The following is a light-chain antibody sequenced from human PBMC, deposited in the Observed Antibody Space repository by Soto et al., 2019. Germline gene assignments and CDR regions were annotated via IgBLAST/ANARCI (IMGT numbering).Light chain of an antibody. CDR1: QTVSRSY. CDR3: QQFSSSQT. V-gene: IGKV3-20*01. J-gene: IGKJ1*01. Sequence: EIVLTQSPGTLSLSPGERATLFCRASQTVSRSYLAWYQQKPGQAPRLLIYGASNRAAGIPDRFSGGGSGTDFTLTISRLEPEDFAVYYCQQFSSSQTFGQGTKVEIK. CDR2: GAS.